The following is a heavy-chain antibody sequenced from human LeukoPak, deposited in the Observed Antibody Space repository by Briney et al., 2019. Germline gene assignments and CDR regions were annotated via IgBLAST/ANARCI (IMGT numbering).Heavy chain of an antibody. CDR2: IYENGGTT. CDR3: AKDFRIGYSAHFDY. D-gene: IGHD2-21*01. Sequence: GGSLRLSCVGSGFTFRSHAMSWVRQAPEKGLEFVSGIYENGGTTYYANSVKGRFSISRDNSKNTLYLQMDSLRGEDTAVYYCAKDFRIGYSAHFDYWGQGALVTVSS. V-gene: IGHV3-23*01. J-gene: IGHJ4*02. CDR1: GFTFRSHA.